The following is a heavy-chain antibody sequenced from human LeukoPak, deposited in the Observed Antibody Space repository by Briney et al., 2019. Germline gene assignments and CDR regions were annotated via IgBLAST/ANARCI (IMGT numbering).Heavy chain of an antibody. D-gene: IGHD3-16*01. V-gene: IGHV3-7*03. CDR2: INHNGNVN. J-gene: IGHJ6*02. Sequence: GSLRLSCAASGFTFSSYWMNWARQAPGKGLEWVASINHNGNVNYYVDSVKGRFTISRDNAKNSLYLQMSNLRAEDTAVYFCARGGGLDVWGQGATVTVSS. CDR1: GFTFSSYW. CDR3: ARGGGLDV.